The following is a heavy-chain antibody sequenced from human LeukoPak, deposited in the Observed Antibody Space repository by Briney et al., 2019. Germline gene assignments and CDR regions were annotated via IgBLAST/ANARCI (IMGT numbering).Heavy chain of an antibody. Sequence: SETLSLTCAVYGGSFSGYYWSWIRQPPGKGLEWIGEINHSGSTNYNPSLKSRVTISVDTSKNQFSLKLSSVTAADTAVYYCARQFQGYCRSTSCYEGFWFDPWGQGTLVTVSS. V-gene: IGHV4-34*01. CDR3: ARQFQGYCRSTSCYEGFWFDP. CDR1: GGSFSGYY. J-gene: IGHJ5*02. D-gene: IGHD2-2*01. CDR2: INHSGST.